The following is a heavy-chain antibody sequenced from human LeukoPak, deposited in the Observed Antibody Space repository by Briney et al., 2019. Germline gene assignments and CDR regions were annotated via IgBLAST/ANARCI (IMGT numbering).Heavy chain of an antibody. CDR3: AKELKWGEYYGMDV. D-gene: IGHD3-16*01. CDR2: ISYDGSNK. Sequence: GRSLRLSCAAFRFTFSRYGMHWVRQAPGKGLEWVAAISYDGSNKYYGGSVKGRFTISRDNSKNTLYMQMNSLRAEDTALYYCAKELKWGEYYGMDVWGQGTTVTVSS. CDR1: RFTFSRYG. J-gene: IGHJ6*02. V-gene: IGHV3-30*18.